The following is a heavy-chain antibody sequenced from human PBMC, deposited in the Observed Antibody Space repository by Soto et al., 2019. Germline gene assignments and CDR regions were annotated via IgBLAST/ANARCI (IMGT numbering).Heavy chain of an antibody. V-gene: IGHV1-69*13. CDR3: ATNNRASYHFDY. J-gene: IGHJ4*02. CDR2: IIPLFGTT. Sequence: GASVKVSCKASGCTFRAYAISCVRQAPGQGLEWMGGIIPLFGTTNYAQRFQGRVTITADDSTRTASMELSSLRSEDTAVYYCATNNRASYHFDYWGQGTPVTVSS. CDR1: GCTFRAYA. D-gene: IGHD3-16*02.